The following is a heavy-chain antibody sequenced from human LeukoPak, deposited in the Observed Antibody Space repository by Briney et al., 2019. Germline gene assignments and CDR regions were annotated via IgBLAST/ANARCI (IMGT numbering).Heavy chain of an antibody. CDR1: GFTFSSYW. Sequence: GGSLRLSCAASGFTFSSYWMRWVRQAPGKGLVWVSRINSDGSSTSYADSVKGRFTISRDNAKNTLYLQMNSLRAEDTAVYDCARADPNYYDIGAGLDYWGQGTLVTVSS. J-gene: IGHJ4*02. V-gene: IGHV3-74*01. CDR3: ARADPNYYDIGAGLDY. D-gene: IGHD3-22*01. CDR2: INSDGSST.